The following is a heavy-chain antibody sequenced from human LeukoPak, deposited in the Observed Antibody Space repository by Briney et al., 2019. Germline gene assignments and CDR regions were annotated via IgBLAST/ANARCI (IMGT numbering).Heavy chain of an antibody. CDR2: LSDAGVRI. Sequence: GGSLRLSCIASGFTFRNYGMSWVRQAPGKGLEWVSDLSDAGVRIFYSDSVKGRFTISRDNSKNTLYLQMDSLRAEDTAVYYCANTHCDSSPIVWNFWGQGTLVTVSS. CDR1: GFTFRNYG. J-gene: IGHJ4*02. D-gene: IGHD6-6*01. V-gene: IGHV3-23*01. CDR3: ANTHCDSSPIVWNF.